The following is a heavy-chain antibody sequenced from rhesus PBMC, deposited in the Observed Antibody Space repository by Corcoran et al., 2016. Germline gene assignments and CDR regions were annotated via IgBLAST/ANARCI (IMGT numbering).Heavy chain of an antibody. CDR3: ASSKYSSEVDY. Sequence: EVQLVESGGGLAKPGGSLRLSCAASGFTFSSYWMNWVRQAPGKGLEWVSAINSREGSTYDADSGKSRFTISRDNSKNTLSLQMNSLRAQDTAVYYCASSKYSSEVDYWGQGALVTVSS. J-gene: IGHJ4*01. CDR2: INSREGST. V-gene: IGHV3S25*01. D-gene: IGHD6-31*01. CDR1: GFTFSSYW.